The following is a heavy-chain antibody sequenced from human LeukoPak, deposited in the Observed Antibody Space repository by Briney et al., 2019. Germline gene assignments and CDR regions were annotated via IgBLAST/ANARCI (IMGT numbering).Heavy chain of an antibody. J-gene: IGHJ3*02. CDR3: TRGPQVRARVAFDI. V-gene: IGHV4-61*02. Sequence: PSETLSLTCTASGGSISSGSYYWSWIRQPAGKGLEWIGRIYTSGSTNYNPSLKSRVTISVDTSKNQFSLKLSSVTAADTAVYYCTRGPQVRARVAFDIWGQGTMVTVSS. D-gene: IGHD1-26*01. CDR2: IYTSGST. CDR1: GGSISSGSYY.